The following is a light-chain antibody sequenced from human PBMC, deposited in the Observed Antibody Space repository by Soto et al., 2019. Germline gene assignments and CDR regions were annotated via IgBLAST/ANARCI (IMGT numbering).Light chain of an antibody. Sequence: QSALTQPASVSGSPGQSITISCTGTSSDIGAYNSVGWYQQHPGQAPKLMTYDVNNRPSGVSDRFSASKSGNTASLTIAWLHAEDEADYYCSSYPSSNTVVFGGGTKRTVL. CDR3: SSYPSSNTVV. V-gene: IGLV2-14*03. CDR2: DVN. J-gene: IGLJ3*02. CDR1: SSDIGAYNS.